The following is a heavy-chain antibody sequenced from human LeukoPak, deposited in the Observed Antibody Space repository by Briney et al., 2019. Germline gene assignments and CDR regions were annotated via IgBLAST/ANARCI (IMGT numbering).Heavy chain of an antibody. CDR1: GFNFRSYW. CDR2: IYYSGST. Sequence: GSLRLSCAASGFNFRSYWMSWVRQAPGKGLEWIGSIYYSGSTYYNPSLKSRVTISVDTSKNQFSLKLSSVTAADTAVYYCASWDTRTVTVTISPGAFDIWGQGTMVTVSS. V-gene: IGHV4-39*07. J-gene: IGHJ3*02. D-gene: IGHD4-11*01. CDR3: ASWDTRTVTVTISPGAFDI.